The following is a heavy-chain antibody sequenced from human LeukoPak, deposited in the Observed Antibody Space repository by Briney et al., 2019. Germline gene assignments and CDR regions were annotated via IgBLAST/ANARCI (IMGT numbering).Heavy chain of an antibody. Sequence: GGSLRLSCAASGFTFSSYEMNWVRQAPGKGLEWVSYISSSGSTIYYADSVKGRFTISRDNSKNTLYLQMNSLRAEDTAVYYCARESYDYVWGSYRYFDYWGQGTLVTVTS. CDR3: ARESYDYVWGSYRYFDY. D-gene: IGHD3-16*02. V-gene: IGHV3-48*03. CDR1: GFTFSSYE. CDR2: ISSSGSTI. J-gene: IGHJ4*02.